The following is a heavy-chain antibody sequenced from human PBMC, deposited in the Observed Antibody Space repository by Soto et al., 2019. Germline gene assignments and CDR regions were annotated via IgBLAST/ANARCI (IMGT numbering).Heavy chain of an antibody. Sequence: GGSLRLSCAASGFTFSSYSMNWVRQAPGKGLEWVSYISYDRSNKYYADSVKGRFTISRDNSKNTLYLQMNSLRAEDTAVYYCAKARAQYYDFWSGYPVDYWGQGTLVTVSS. CDR1: GFTFSSYS. J-gene: IGHJ4*02. V-gene: IGHV3-30*02. D-gene: IGHD3-3*01. CDR2: ISYDRSNK. CDR3: AKARAQYYDFWSGYPVDY.